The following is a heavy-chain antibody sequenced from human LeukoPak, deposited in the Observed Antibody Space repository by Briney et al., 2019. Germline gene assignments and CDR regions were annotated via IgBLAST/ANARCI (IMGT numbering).Heavy chain of an antibody. CDR1: GFTFSSYS. CDR3: ARKARGNWNDVDY. Sequence: GGSLRLSCAASGFTFSSYSMNWVRQAPEKGLEWVSSISSSSSYIYYADSVKGRFTISRDNAKNSLYLQMNSLRAEDTAVYYCARKARGNWNDVDYWGQGTLVTVSS. D-gene: IGHD1-20*01. CDR2: ISSSSSYI. V-gene: IGHV3-21*01. J-gene: IGHJ4*02.